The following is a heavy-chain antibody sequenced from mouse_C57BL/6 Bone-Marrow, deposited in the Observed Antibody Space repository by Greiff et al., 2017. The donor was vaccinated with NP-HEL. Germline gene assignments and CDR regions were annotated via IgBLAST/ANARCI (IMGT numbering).Heavy chain of an antibody. CDR3: ASGVYYDYDKDYAMDY. J-gene: IGHJ4*01. V-gene: IGHV1-39*01. Sequence: VQLKESGPELVKPGASVKISCKASGYSFTDYNMNWVKQSNGKSLEWIGVINPNYGTTSYNQKFKGKATLTVDQSSSTAYMQLNSLTSEDSAVYYCASGVYYDYDKDYAMDYWGQGTSVTVSS. D-gene: IGHD2-4*01. CDR2: INPNYGTT. CDR1: GYSFTDYN.